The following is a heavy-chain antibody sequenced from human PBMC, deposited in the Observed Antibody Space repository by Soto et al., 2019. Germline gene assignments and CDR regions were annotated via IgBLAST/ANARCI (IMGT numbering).Heavy chain of an antibody. J-gene: IGHJ6*02. V-gene: IGHV1-69*01. CDR3: ARSQGSSTSLEIYYYYYYGMDV. D-gene: IGHD2-2*01. Sequence: QVQLVQSGAEVKKPGSSVKVSCKASGGTFSSYAISWVRQAPGQGLEWMGGIIPISGTANYAQKFQGRVTITAGESTSTAYMELSSRRSEDTAVYYCARSQGSSTSLEIYYYYYYGMDVWGQGTTVTVSS. CDR1: GGTFSSYA. CDR2: IIPISGTA.